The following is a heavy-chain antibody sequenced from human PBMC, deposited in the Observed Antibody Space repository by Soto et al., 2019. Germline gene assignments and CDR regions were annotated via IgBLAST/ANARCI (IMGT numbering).Heavy chain of an antibody. CDR2: IKSKGGGETT. CDR3: IHVLAQPPNDAFDI. Sequence: EGQLVESGGGLVEPGGSLRLSCAASGFNFNIAWMNWVRQAPGKGLEWLGRIKSKGGGETTDYAAFVKGRFTISRDDSKKTLYLQKNSLESEDTAVYYCIHVLAQPPNDAFDIWGQGTMVTVSS. J-gene: IGHJ3*02. D-gene: IGHD3-3*02. V-gene: IGHV3-15*01. CDR1: GFNFNIAW.